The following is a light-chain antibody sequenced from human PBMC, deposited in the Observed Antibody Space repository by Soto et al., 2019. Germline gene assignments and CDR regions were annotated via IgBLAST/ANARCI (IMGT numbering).Light chain of an antibody. CDR3: QQYYSYPRT. V-gene: IGKV1-8*01. Sequence: AIRMTQSPSSLSASTGDRVTITCRASQGISSYLAWYQQKPGKAPKLLIYAASTLQSGVPSRFSGSGSATDFTLTISRLQSEDVATYCCQQYYSYPRTFGQGTKVEIK. J-gene: IGKJ1*01. CDR2: AAS. CDR1: QGISSY.